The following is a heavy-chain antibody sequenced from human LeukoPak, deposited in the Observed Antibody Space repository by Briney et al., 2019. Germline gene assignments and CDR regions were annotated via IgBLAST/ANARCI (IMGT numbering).Heavy chain of an antibody. CDR3: ARDNDYYYYYGMDV. CDR2: IYTSGSP. Sequence: PSETLSLTCTVSGGSISSFYWSWLRQPAGKGLEWIGRIYTSGSPKYNPSLKSRVTMSVDTSKNQFSLKLSSVTAADTAVYYCARDNDYYYYYGMDVWGQGTTVTVSS. V-gene: IGHV4-4*07. CDR1: GGSISSFY. J-gene: IGHJ6*02.